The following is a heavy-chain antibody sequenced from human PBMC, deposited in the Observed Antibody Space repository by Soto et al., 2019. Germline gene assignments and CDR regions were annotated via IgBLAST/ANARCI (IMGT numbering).Heavy chain of an antibody. V-gene: IGHV1-69*01. CDR3: ARDPTRGGGVPQDYGMDV. D-gene: IGHD3-3*01. Sequence: QVQLVQSGAEVKKPASSVRVSCQASGGGFNNYAISWVRQAPGQGLEWMGGIVPIFGTPDYAERFRGRLTITADVSTRTVYRELSRLRSEDTAIYYGARDPTRGGGVPQDYGMDVWGQGTTVTVSS. CDR2: IVPIFGTP. CDR1: GGGFNNYA. J-gene: IGHJ6*02.